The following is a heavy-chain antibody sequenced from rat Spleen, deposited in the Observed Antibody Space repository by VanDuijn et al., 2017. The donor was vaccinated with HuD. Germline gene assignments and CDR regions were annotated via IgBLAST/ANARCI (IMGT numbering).Heavy chain of an antibody. V-gene: IGHV5-31*01. CDR3: ARRGLLTTEAIVPFAY. CDR2: TTNSGNST. J-gene: IGHJ3*01. D-gene: IGHD1-11*01. Sequence: EVQLVESGGGLVQPGRSLKLSCAASGFTFNDYWMTWIRQAPGKGLEWVASTTNSGNSTYYLEFVKGRFTISRDNAKSTLYLQMNSLKSEDTATYYCARRGLLTTEAIVPFAYWGQGTLVTVSS. CDR1: GFTFNDYW.